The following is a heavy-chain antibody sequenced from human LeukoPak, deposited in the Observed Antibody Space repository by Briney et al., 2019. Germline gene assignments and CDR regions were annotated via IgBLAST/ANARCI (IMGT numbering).Heavy chain of an antibody. CDR1: GDSIRSYY. CDR3: AKLYYSSSYHYLYFDL. D-gene: IGHD6-13*01. Sequence: SSETLPLTCTVSGDSIRSYYWSWIRQPPGKGLEWIGYIYYSETANYNPSLKSRVTISVDTSTNQFSLKPTSVPPAHPSVYYCAKLYYSSSYHYLYFDLWGRGTLVTVSS. J-gene: IGHJ2*01. CDR2: IYYSETA. V-gene: IGHV4-59*01.